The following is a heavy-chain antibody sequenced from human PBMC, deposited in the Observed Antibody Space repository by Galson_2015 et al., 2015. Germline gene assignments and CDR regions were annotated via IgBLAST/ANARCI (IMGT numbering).Heavy chain of an antibody. D-gene: IGHD6-13*01. Sequence: QSGAEVIKPGESLKISCKGSGYSFTCYWIGWVRQIPWKGLEWMGIIYPRDSDTRYSPSFQGQVTIAADKSISTAYLQWTSLKASDTAMYYCARHSDNSNLYHDAFDIWGQGTMVTVSS. V-gene: IGHV5-51*01. J-gene: IGHJ3*02. CDR1: GYSFTCYW. CDR3: ARHSDNSNLYHDAFDI. CDR2: IYPRDSDT.